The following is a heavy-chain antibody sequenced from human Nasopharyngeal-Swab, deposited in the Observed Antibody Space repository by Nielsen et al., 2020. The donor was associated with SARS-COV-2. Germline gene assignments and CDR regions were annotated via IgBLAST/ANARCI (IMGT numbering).Heavy chain of an antibody. D-gene: IGHD6-19*01. CDR3: ARSPRSYSSGWYYAFDI. CDR2: IYYSGSN. V-gene: IGHV4-59*01. Sequence: SETLSLTCTVSGGSISSYYWSWIRQPPGKGLEWIGYIYYSGSNNYNPSLKSRVTISVDTSKNQFSLKLSSVTAADTAVYYCARSPRSYSSGWYYAFDIWGQGTMVTVSS. J-gene: IGHJ3*02. CDR1: GGSISSYY.